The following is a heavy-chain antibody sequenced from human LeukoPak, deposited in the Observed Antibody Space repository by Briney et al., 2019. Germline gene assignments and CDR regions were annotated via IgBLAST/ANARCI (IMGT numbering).Heavy chain of an antibody. V-gene: IGHV3-11*01. D-gene: IGHD1-26*01. Sequence: GGSLRLSCAASGFTFSDYYMSWIRQAPGKGLEWVSYISGSGAATYYADSVKGRFTISRDNPKDSLYLQLNSLRAEDTAHYYCARVRGSYSADYWGQGTLVTVSS. CDR2: ISGSGAAT. J-gene: IGHJ4*02. CDR3: ARVRGSYSADY. CDR1: GFTFSDYY.